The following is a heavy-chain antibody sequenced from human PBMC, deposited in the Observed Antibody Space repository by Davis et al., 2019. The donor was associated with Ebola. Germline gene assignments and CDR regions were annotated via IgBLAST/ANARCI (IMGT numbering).Heavy chain of an antibody. Sequence: SETLSLTCTVSGGSINNFYWNWLRQPPGKGLEWIGNIFYSGSTNYNPSLERRVTILGDTSKKQFSLKLESVTAADTAVYYCARGRDFWNYWGQGTLVTVSS. D-gene: IGHD3-3*01. J-gene: IGHJ4*02. CDR2: IFYSGST. CDR1: GGSINNFY. V-gene: IGHV4-59*01. CDR3: ARGRDFWNY.